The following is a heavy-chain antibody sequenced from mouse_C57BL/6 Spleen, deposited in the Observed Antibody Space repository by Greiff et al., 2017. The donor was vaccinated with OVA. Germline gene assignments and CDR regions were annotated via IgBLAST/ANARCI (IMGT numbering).Heavy chain of an antibody. V-gene: IGHV1-54*01. CDR2: INPGSGGT. CDR3: AISGWAY. J-gene: IGHJ2*01. CDR1: GYSFTNYF. D-gene: IGHD1-1*02. Sequence: QVQLQQSGAELVRPGPSVKVSCKASGYSFTNYFVEWVKQRPGQGLEWIGVINPGSGGTNYNEKFKGKATLTAEESSSTAYMQLIRLTSEDSAVYVCAISGWAYWGQGTTLTVSS.